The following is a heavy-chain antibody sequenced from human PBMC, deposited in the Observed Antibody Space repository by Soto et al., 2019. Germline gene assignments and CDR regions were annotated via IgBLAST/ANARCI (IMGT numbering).Heavy chain of an antibody. J-gene: IGHJ4*02. D-gene: IGHD4-17*01. CDR3: ARWDDYGASDQYNFDQ. Sequence: QVQLVQSGPEVQKPGASLKVSCTASGYTFTASGISWVRQAPGQGLGWMGWTSIYNGHTEYSPKFLGRVVMTTDTAADTAYLELKSLRPDDSALYYCARWDDYGASDQYNFDQWCQGTLVTVSS. V-gene: IGHV1-18*01. CDR1: GYTFTASG. CDR2: TSIYNGHT.